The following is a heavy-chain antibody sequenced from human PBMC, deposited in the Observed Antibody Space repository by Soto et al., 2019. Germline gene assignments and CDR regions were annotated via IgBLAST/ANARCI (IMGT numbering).Heavy chain of an antibody. D-gene: IGHD3-3*01. CDR2: ISSGGRHI. Sequence: GGSLRLSCAASGFTLSSYAMNWVRQAPGKGLEWLSYISSGGRHIFYADSVKGRFTMSRDNAKSSLYLQMDSLRAEDTAVYYCAREYYDFWSGSHGEFDYWGQGAPVTVSS. V-gene: IGHV3-21*01. J-gene: IGHJ4*02. CDR1: GFTLSSYA. CDR3: AREYYDFWSGSHGEFDY.